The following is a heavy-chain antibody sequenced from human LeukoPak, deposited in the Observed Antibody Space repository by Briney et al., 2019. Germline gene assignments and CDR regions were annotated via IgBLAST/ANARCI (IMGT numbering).Heavy chain of an antibody. D-gene: IGHD6-13*01. Sequence: PSETLSLTCPVYGGSFRGYYWRWIRPPPGKGVEWIGEINHSGSANYNPSLKSRVTISVDTSKNHYSLKLSSVTAADTAVYYCARWRGIFDYWGQGTLVSVSS. V-gene: IGHV4-34*01. CDR3: ARWRGIFDY. CDR1: GGSFRGYY. J-gene: IGHJ4*02. CDR2: INHSGSA.